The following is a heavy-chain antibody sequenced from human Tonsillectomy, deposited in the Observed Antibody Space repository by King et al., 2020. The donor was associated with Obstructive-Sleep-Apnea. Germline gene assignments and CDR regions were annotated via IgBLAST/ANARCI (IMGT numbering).Heavy chain of an antibody. CDR2: ISYDGSNK. D-gene: IGHD6-19*01. Sequence: VQLVESGGGVVQPGRSLRLSCAASGFTFSSYAMHWVRQAPGKGLEWVAVISYDGSNKYYADSVKGRFTISRDNSKNTLYLQMNSLRAEDTAVYYCARGSRVAVAVWSYFDYWGQGTLVTVSS. V-gene: IGHV3-30*04. CDR1: GFTFSSYA. J-gene: IGHJ4*02. CDR3: ARGSRVAVAVWSYFDY.